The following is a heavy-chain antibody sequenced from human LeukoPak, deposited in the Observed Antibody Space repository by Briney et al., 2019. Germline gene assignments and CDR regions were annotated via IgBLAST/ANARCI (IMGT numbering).Heavy chain of an antibody. CDR1: GFTFSSYA. J-gene: IGHJ4*02. V-gene: IGHV3-30*04. CDR2: ISYDGSNK. CDR3: ASESVYCSGGSCAGSYFDY. Sequence: GGSLRLSCAASGFTFSSYAMHWGRQAPGKGLEWVAVISYDGSNKYYADSVKGRFTISRDNSKNTLYLQMNSLRAEDTAVYYCASESVYCSGGSCAGSYFDYWGQGTLVTVSS. D-gene: IGHD2-15*01.